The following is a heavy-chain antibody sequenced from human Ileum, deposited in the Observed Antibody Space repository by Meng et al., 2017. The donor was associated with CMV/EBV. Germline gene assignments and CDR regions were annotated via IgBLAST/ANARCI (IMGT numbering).Heavy chain of an antibody. CDR2: IWYDGSNK. V-gene: IGHV3-30*02. Sequence: GESLKTSCEASGFTFSTYGMYWVRQAPGKGLEWGALIWYDGSNKKYADSVKGRFTISRDNSKNTLYLQMNSLRPDDTAVYYCSAPRLFKVVFDYWGQGTLVTVSS. D-gene: IGHD5-12*01. J-gene: IGHJ4*02. CDR1: GFTFSTYG. CDR3: SAPRLFKVVFDY.